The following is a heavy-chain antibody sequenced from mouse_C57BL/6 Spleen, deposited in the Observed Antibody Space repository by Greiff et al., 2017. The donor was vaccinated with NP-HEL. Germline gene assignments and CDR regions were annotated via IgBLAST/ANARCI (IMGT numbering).Heavy chain of an antibody. V-gene: IGHV1-69*01. CDR2: IDPSDSYT. D-gene: IGHD2-4*01. CDR3: ARHANYDYDVGYAMDY. Sequence: QVQLQQPGAELVMPGASVKLSCKASGYTFTSYWMHWVKQRPGQGLEWIGEIDPSDSYTNYNQKFKGKSTLTVDKSSSTAYMQLSSLTSEDSAVYYCARHANYDYDVGYAMDYWGQGTSVTVSS. CDR1: GYTFTSYW. J-gene: IGHJ4*01.